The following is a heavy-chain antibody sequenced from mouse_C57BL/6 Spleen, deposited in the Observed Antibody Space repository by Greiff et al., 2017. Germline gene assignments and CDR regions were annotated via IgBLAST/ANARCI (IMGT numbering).Heavy chain of an antibody. CDR2: IYPGDGDT. D-gene: IGHD1-1*01. J-gene: IGHJ2*01. CDR3: ARDHYGSSYNY. CDR1: GYAFSSSW. V-gene: IGHV1-82*01. Sequence: VQLQESGPELVKPGASVKISCKASGYAFSSSWMNWVKQRPGKGLEWIGRIYPGDGDTNYNGKFKGKATLTADKSSSTAYMQLSSLTSEDSAVYFCARDHYGSSYNYWGQGATLTVSS.